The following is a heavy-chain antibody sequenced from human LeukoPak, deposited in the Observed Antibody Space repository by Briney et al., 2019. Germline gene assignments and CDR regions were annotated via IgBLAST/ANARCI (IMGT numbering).Heavy chain of an antibody. CDR3: ARGPPGGSSWTSYYFDY. V-gene: IGHV3-21*01. CDR2: ISSSSSYI. D-gene: IGHD6-13*01. J-gene: IGHJ4*02. CDR1: GFTFSSYS. Sequence: GGSLRLSCAASGFTFSSYSMNWVRQTPGKGLEWVSSISSSSSYIYYADSVKGRFTISTDNAKNSLYLQMNSLRAEDTAMYYCARGPPGGSSWTSYYFDYWGQGTLVTVSS.